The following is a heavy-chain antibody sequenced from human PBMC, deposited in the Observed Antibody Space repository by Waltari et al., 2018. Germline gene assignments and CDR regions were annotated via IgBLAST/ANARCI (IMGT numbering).Heavy chain of an antibody. CDR2: IIPIFGTA. CDR3: ARKVVAALENWFDP. Sequence: QVQLVQSGAEVKKPGASVKVSCKASGYTFTGYYMHWVRQAPGQGLEWMGGIIPIFGTANYAQKFQGRVTITTDESTSTAYMELSSLRSEDTAVYYCARKVVAALENWFDPWGQGTLVTVSS. J-gene: IGHJ5*02. CDR1: GYTFTGYY. V-gene: IGHV1-69*01. D-gene: IGHD2-15*01.